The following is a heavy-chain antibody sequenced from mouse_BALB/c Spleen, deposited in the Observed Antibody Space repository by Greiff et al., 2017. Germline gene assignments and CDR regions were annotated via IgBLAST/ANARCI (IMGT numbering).Heavy chain of an antibody. V-gene: IGHV5-17*02. J-gene: IGHJ3*01. CDR3: ARSAGYSSWFAY. Sequence: EVQLVESGGGLVQPGGSRKLSCAASGFTFSSFGMHWVRQAPEKGLEWVAYISSGSSTIYYADTVKGRFTISRDNPKNTLFLQMTSLRSEDTAMYYCARSAGYSSWFAYWGQGTLVTVSA. D-gene: IGHD2-3*01. CDR2: ISSGSSTI. CDR1: GFTFSSFG.